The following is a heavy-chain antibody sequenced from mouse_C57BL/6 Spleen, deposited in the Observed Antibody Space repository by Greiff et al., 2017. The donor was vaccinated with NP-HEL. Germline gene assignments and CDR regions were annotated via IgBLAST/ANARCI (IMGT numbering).Heavy chain of an antibody. D-gene: IGHD1-1*01. CDR2: INPNNGGT. CDR3: AGGDYYYGSSAWFAY. J-gene: IGHJ3*01. CDR1: GYTFTDYY. Sequence: EVQLQQSGPELVKPGASVKISCKASGYTFTDYYMNWVKQSHGKSLEWIGDINPNNGGTSYNQKFKGKATLTVDKSSSTAYMELRSLTSEDSAVYYCAGGDYYYGSSAWFAYWGQGTLVTVSA. V-gene: IGHV1-26*01.